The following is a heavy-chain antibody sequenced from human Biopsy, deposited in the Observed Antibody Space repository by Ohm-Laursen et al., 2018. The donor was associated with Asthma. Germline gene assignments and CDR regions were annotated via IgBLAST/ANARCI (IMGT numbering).Heavy chain of an antibody. D-gene: IGHD1-26*01. V-gene: IGHV3-23*01. CDR1: VFTFSTYV. J-gene: IGHJ4*02. CDR2: ITVSNDNT. Sequence: SLRLSCAAPVFTFSTYVMNGTGQSPGKGREWVLAITVSNDNTYYADSVKGRFTISRDNARNTVYLQMNSLRAEDSAIYYCAKYSVFYYRGGNDFWGQGIVVTVS. CDR3: AKYSVFYYRGGNDF.